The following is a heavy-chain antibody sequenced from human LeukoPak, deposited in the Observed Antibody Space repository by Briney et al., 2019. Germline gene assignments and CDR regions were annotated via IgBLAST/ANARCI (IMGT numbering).Heavy chain of an antibody. CDR2: ISGSGDST. J-gene: IGHJ3*02. Sequence: GGSLRLSCAASGFTFSSYAMSWVRQAPGKGLEWVSAISGSGDSTYYADSVKGRFTISRDNSKNTLHVQMNSLRAEDTAVYYCAKTREVVPAAIPGVHDAFDIWGQGTMVTVSS. CDR1: GFTFSSYA. V-gene: IGHV3-23*01. D-gene: IGHD2-2*02. CDR3: AKTREVVPAAIPGVHDAFDI.